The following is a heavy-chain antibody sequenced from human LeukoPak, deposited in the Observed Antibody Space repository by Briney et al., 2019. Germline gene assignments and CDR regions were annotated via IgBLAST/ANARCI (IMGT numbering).Heavy chain of an antibody. Sequence: SETLSLTCTVSGGSISSSSFYWGWIRQSPGKGLEWIGNIFYTGSTYYNPSLKSRVTISIDASKNQFSLKLSSVTAADTAVYYCAREPPGYWGQGILVTVSS. J-gene: IGHJ4*02. CDR3: AREPPGY. CDR1: GGSISSSSFY. CDR2: IFYTGST. V-gene: IGHV4-39*07.